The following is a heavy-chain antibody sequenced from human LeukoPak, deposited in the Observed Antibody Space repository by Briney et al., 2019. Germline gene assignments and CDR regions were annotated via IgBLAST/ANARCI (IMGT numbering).Heavy chain of an antibody. CDR2: ISSSSSTI. J-gene: IGHJ4*02. CDR1: GFTFSSYS. CDR3: ARTNGSGSYYNRLPDY. V-gene: IGHV3-48*04. Sequence: GGSLRLSCAASGFTFSSYSMNWVRQAPGKGLEWVSYISSSSSTIYYADSVKGRFTISRDNAKNSLYLQMNRLRAEDTAVYYCARTNGSGSYYNRLPDYWGQGTLVTVSS. D-gene: IGHD3-10*01.